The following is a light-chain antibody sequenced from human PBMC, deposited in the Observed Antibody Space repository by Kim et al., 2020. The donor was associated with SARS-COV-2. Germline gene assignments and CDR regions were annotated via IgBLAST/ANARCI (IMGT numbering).Light chain of an antibody. CDR3: AGWDDSLNGPV. Sequence: GQRVTISCSGSSSNLGSNSVNWCQQLPGTAPKLLIYNNNRRPSGVPDRISGSKSGTSASLAISGLQSEDEADYYCAGWDDSLNGPVFGGGTQLTVL. CDR1: SSNLGSNS. J-gene: IGLJ3*02. CDR2: NNN. V-gene: IGLV1-44*01.